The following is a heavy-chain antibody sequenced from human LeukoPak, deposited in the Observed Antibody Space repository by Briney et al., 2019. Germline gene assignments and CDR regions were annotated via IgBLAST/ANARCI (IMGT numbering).Heavy chain of an antibody. CDR2: ISGSKT. CDR1: GFTVSSDA. D-gene: IGHD1/OR15-1a*01. Sequence: GGSLRLSCAASGFTVSSDALTWVRLGPGRRLEWVSAISGSKTYYAESVKGRFTISRDDSNNMLYLQMTSLRAEDTAVYYCVKRRSRNTGPFDYWGQGTLVTVSP. CDR3: VKRRSRNTGPFDY. J-gene: IGHJ4*02. V-gene: IGHV3-23*01.